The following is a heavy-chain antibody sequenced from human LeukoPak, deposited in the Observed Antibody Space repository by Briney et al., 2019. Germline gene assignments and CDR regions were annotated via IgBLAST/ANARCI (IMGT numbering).Heavy chain of an antibody. D-gene: IGHD2-15*01. Sequence: SQTLSLTCTVSGGSISSGDYYWSWIRQPPGKGLEWIGYIYYSGSTYYNPSLKSRVTISVDTSKNQFSLKLSSATAADTAVYYCARELVAATPGPFDYWGQGTLVTVSS. CDR3: ARELVAATPGPFDY. J-gene: IGHJ4*02. V-gene: IGHV4-30-4*01. CDR1: GGSISSGDYY. CDR2: IYYSGST.